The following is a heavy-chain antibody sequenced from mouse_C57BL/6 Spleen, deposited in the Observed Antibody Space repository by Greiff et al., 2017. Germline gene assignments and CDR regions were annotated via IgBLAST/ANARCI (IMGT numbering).Heavy chain of an antibody. D-gene: IGHD2-2*01. CDR3: VYGYDSYYFDY. CDR2: IYPGDGDT. CDR1: GYAFSSYW. J-gene: IGHJ2*01. V-gene: IGHV1-80*01. Sequence: QVQLQQSGAELVKPGASVKISCKASGYAFSSYWMNWVKQRPGKGLEGIGQIYPGDGDTNYNGKFKGKATLTADKSSSTAYMQLSSLTSEDSAVYFCVYGYDSYYFDYWGQGTTLTVSS.